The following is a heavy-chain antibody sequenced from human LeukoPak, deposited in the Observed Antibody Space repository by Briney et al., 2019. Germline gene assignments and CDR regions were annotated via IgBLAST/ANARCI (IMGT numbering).Heavy chain of an antibody. CDR1: GFIFRYYG. CDR3: ARERDGYTHDAFDI. V-gene: IGHV3-30*02. J-gene: IGHJ3*02. Sequence: GGSLRLSCAASGFIFRYYGMYWGRQAPGKGREGVAFIRYDGDDKYYIQSVKGRFTISRDNSENMVYLQMNSLKTEDTAVYYCARERDGYTHDAFDIWGQGTMVTVSS. CDR2: IRYDGDDK. D-gene: IGHD5-24*01.